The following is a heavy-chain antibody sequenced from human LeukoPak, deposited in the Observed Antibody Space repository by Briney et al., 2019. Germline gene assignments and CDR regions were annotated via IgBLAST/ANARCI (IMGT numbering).Heavy chain of an antibody. Sequence: PGGSLRLSGAGPGLIFNDYGMHWVRQAPGKGLEWVSGIGWNSGSIGYADSVKGRFTISRDNARNSLYLQMNRLRDEDTALYYCTKDMGGRRSYYLSAAFDIWGQGTMVTVSS. J-gene: IGHJ3*02. CDR3: TKDMGGRRSYYLSAAFDI. V-gene: IGHV3-9*01. CDR1: GLIFNDYG. CDR2: IGWNSGSI. D-gene: IGHD3-10*01.